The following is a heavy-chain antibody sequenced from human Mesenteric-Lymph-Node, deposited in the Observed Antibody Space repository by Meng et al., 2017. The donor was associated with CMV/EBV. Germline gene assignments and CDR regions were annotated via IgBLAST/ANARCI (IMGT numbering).Heavy chain of an antibody. CDR1: GGSIGSSSCY. CDR2: IYYSGST. V-gene: IGHV4-39*02. CDR3: ARETAYDSSGIFDY. J-gene: IGHJ4*02. Sequence: SGGSIGSSSCYWGWIRQPPGKGLEWIGSIYYSGSTYYNPSLKSRVTISVDTSKNQFSLKLSSVTAADTAVYYCARETAYDSSGIFDYWGQGTLVTVSS. D-gene: IGHD3-22*01.